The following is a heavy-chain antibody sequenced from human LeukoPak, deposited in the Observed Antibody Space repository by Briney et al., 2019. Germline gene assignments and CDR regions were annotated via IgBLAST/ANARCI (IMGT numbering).Heavy chain of an antibody. J-gene: IGHJ3*02. D-gene: IGHD4-17*01. Sequence: ASVKVSCKASGYTFTSYYMHWVRQAPGQGLEWMGIINPSGGSTSYAQKFQGRVTMTRDTSTSTVYMELSSLRSEDTAVYYCARDLGDYGDYSYAFDIWDQGTMVTVSS. CDR1: GYTFTSYY. V-gene: IGHV1-46*01. CDR2: INPSGGST. CDR3: ARDLGDYGDYSYAFDI.